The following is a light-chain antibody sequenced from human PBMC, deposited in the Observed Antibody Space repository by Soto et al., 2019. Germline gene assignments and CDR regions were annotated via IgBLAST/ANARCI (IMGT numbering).Light chain of an antibody. CDR2: GAT. CDR3: QQYGSSGT. J-gene: IGKJ1*01. Sequence: EIVMTQSPAILSVSPGERVTLSCRANQSISSNLAWYQQKPGHTPRLLIYGATTRATGILARFSGSGSGTDFTLTISRLEPEDFAVYYCQQYGSSGTFGQGTKVDIK. V-gene: IGKV3D-15*01. CDR1: QSISSN.